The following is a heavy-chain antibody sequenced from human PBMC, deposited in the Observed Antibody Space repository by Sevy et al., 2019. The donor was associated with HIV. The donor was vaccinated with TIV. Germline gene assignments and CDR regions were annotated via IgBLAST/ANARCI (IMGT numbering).Heavy chain of an antibody. J-gene: IGHJ4*02. D-gene: IGHD2-8*01. CDR1: GFAFYEYS. CDR2: LSFGCGKI. V-gene: IGHV3-23*01. CDR3: AREGCSRPHDY. Sequence: GWSLRLSCAASGFAFYEYSMSWIRQAPGKGLEWVATLSFGCGKINYAYSVKGRFTISRDNSKNSFYLQMDNLRVEDTALYYCAREGCSRPHDYWGQGTRVTVSS.